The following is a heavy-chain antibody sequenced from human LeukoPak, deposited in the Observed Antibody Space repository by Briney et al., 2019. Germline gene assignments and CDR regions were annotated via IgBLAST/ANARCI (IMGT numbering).Heavy chain of an antibody. V-gene: IGHV3-23*01. CDR2: ISGSGGST. Sequence: PGGSLRLSCAASGFTFSSYAMSWVRQAPGKGLEWVSVISGSGGSTSYADSVKGRFTISRGNSRNTLYLQMNSLRAEDTAVYYCAKDHCSNGVCSGLDPWGQGTLVTVSS. CDR1: GFTFSSYA. J-gene: IGHJ5*02. D-gene: IGHD2-8*01. CDR3: AKDHCSNGVCSGLDP.